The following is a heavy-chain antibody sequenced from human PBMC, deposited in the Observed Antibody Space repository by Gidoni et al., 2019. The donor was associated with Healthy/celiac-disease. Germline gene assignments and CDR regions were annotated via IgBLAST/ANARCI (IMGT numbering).Heavy chain of an antibody. CDR2: IYYSGST. CDR3: ARDLGVAAAGTFYYGMDV. CDR1: GGPISSYY. D-gene: IGHD6-13*01. V-gene: IGHV4-59*01. J-gene: IGHJ6*02. Sequence: QVQLQESGPGLVKPWETLSLTCTASGGPISSYYWSWIRQPPGKGLEWIGYIYYSGSTNYNPSLKSRVTISVDTSKNQFSLKLSSVTAADTAVYYCARDLGVAAAGTFYYGMDVWGQGTTVTVSS.